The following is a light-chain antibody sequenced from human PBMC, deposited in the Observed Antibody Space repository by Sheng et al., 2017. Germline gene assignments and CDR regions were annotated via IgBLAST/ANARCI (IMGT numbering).Light chain of an antibody. CDR3: QHYGTSRLT. CDR1: QSVSSSY. J-gene: IGKJ4*01. CDR2: GAS. V-gene: IGKV3-20*01. Sequence: EIVLTQSPGTLSLSPGERATLSCGASQSVSSSYLAWYQQKPGQAPRLLIYGASSRATDIPDRFSGSGSGTDFTLSISRLEPEDFAVYYCQHYGTSRLTFGGGTKVEIK.